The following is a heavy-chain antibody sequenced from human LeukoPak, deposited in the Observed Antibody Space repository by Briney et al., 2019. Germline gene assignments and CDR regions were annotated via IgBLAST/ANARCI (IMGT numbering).Heavy chain of an antibody. V-gene: IGHV1-2*02. Sequence: GASVKVSCKASGYTFTCYYMHWVRQAPGQGLEWMGWINPNSGGTNYAQKFQGRVTMTRDTSISTAYMELSRLRSDDTAVYYCARDIVVVVAATIPWFDPWGQGTLVTVSS. CDR2: INPNSGGT. J-gene: IGHJ5*02. CDR3: ARDIVVVVAATIPWFDP. CDR1: GYTFTCYY. D-gene: IGHD2-15*01.